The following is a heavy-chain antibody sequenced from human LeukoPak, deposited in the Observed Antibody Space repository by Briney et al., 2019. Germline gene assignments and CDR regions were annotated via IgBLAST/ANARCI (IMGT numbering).Heavy chain of an antibody. V-gene: IGHV3-21*01. CDR1: GITFSNYN. CDR3: AVRGGLTGGYYYMDV. J-gene: IGHJ6*03. CDR2: ITSSSSYT. Sequence: GGSLRLSCAAPGITFSNYNMNWVRQAPGKGLEWISSITSSSSYTFYADSVKGRFTISRDNSKNTLYLQMNSLRAEDTAVYYCAVRGGLTGGYYYMDVWGKGTTVTVSS. D-gene: IGHD7-27*01.